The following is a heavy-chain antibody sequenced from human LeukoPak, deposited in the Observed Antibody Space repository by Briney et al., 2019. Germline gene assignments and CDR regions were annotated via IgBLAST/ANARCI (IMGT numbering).Heavy chain of an antibody. J-gene: IGHJ6*03. Sequence: ASVKVSCKASGGTFSSYAISWVRQAPGQGLEWMGGIIPVFGTANYAQKFQGRVTITTDESTSTAYMELSSLRSEDTAVYYCARARNIVVVPAAYYNYYYMDVWGKGTTVTVSS. D-gene: IGHD2-2*01. CDR2: IIPVFGTA. V-gene: IGHV1-69*05. CDR3: ARARNIVVVPAAYYNYYYMDV. CDR1: GGTFSSYA.